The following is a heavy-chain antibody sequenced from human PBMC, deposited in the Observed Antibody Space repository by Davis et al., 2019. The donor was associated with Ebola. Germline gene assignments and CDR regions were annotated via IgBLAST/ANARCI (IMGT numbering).Heavy chain of an antibody. D-gene: IGHD2-8*02. Sequence: GGSLRLSCKDSGNSFTSHWIGWVRQMPGKGLEWMGIIYTGDSDTRYSPSLQGQVTISADKSISTAYLQWSSLKASDTAMYYCASLRRTITGMDDAFDIWGQGTMVTVSS. CDR2: IYTGDSDT. CDR1: GNSFTSHW. CDR3: ASLRRTITGMDDAFDI. J-gene: IGHJ3*02. V-gene: IGHV5-51*01.